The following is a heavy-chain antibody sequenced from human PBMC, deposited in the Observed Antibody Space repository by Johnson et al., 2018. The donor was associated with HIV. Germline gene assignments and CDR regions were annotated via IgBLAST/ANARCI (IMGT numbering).Heavy chain of an antibody. CDR1: EFTFSNFW. V-gene: IGHV3-30-3*01. D-gene: IGHD3-22*01. CDR2: IHPDGSYK. Sequence: VQLVESVGGFVHPGGSLRLSCVASEFTFSNFWMHWVRQAPGKGLIWVSRIHPDGSYKYYADSVKGRFTISRDNSKNTLYLQMNSLSAEDTAVYYCAREGITMIVVVIKGAFDIWGQGTMVTVSS. J-gene: IGHJ3*02. CDR3: AREGITMIVVVIKGAFDI.